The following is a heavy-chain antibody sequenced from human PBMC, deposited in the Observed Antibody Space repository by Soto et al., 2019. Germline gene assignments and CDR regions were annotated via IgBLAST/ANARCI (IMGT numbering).Heavy chain of an antibody. J-gene: IGHJ6*02. CDR2: IDPSDSYT. V-gene: IGHV5-10-1*01. CDR3: ASTPRAYYYGMDV. CDR1: GYSFTSYW. Sequence: GESLKISCKGSGYSFTSYWISWVRQMPGKGLEWMGRIDPSDSYTNYSPSFQGHVTTSADKSISTAYLQWSSLKASDTAMYYCASTPRAYYYGMDVWGQGTTVTVSS.